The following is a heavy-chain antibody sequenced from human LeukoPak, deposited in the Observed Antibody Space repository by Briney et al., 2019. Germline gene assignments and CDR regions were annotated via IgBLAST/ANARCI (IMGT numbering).Heavy chain of an antibody. CDR2: IIPIFGAA. V-gene: IGHV1-69*05. Sequence: GASVKVSCKASGGTFSSYAISWVRQAPGQGLEWMGGIIPIFGAANYAQKFQGRVTITTDESTSTAYMELSSLRSEDTAVYYCARGGSGYYDAFDIWGQGTMVTVSS. D-gene: IGHD3-22*01. CDR3: ARGGSGYYDAFDI. J-gene: IGHJ3*02. CDR1: GGTFSSYA.